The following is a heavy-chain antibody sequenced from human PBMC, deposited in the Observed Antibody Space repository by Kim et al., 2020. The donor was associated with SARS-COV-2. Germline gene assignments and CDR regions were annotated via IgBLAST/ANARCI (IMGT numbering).Heavy chain of an antibody. J-gene: IGHJ4*02. Sequence: PSLQRRVTISVDTSKHQFSLNLTSVTAADTAVYYCARVDYYDSGGYYPLDYWGQGTLVTVSS. V-gene: IGHV4-59*01. CDR3: ARVDYYDSGGYYPLDY. D-gene: IGHD3-22*01.